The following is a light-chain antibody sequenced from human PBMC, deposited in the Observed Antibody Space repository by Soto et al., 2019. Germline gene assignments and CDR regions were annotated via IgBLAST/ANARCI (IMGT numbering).Light chain of an antibody. Sequence: IPLTPSAYFLSASVGDIFTITCRASQSISSYLNWYQQKPGKVPKLLIFDASTLQTGVPSRFGGGGSGTEFTLTISGLQPDDFATYYCQQYNSYSPWTFGPGTKVDIK. CDR2: DAS. CDR3: QQYNSYSPWT. V-gene: IGKV1-5*01. CDR1: QSISSY. J-gene: IGKJ1*01.